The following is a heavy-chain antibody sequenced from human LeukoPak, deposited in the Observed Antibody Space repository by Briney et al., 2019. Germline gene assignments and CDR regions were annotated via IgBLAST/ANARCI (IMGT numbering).Heavy chain of an antibody. V-gene: IGHV5-51*01. D-gene: IGHD4-23*01. Sequence: GESLKISCKGSGYSFTSYWIGWVRQMPGKGLEWMGIIYPDDSDTKYSPSFQGQVTISADKSISTAYLQWSTLKASDSAMYYCARNDYGGNTAMDYWGQGTLVTVSS. CDR1: GYSFTSYW. CDR2: IYPDDSDT. J-gene: IGHJ4*02. CDR3: ARNDYGGNTAMDY.